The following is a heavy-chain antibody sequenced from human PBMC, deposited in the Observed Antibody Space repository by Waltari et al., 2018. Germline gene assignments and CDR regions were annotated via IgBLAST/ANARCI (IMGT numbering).Heavy chain of an antibody. CDR2: INPNSGGT. D-gene: IGHD1-26*01. Sequence: QVQLVQSGAEVKKPGASVKVSCKASGYPFTGYYMHWQRQAPGQRLEWMGWINPNSGGTNYAQKFQGRVTMTRDTSISTAYMELSRLRSDDTAVYYCARDSLRVGATSVFYYYYGMDVWGQGTTVTVSS. V-gene: IGHV1-2*02. CDR3: ARDSLRVGATSVFYYYYGMDV. J-gene: IGHJ6*02. CDR1: GYPFTGYY.